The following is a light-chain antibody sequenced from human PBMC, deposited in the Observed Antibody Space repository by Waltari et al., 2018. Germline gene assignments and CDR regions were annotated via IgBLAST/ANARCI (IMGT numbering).Light chain of an antibody. V-gene: IGKV3-20*01. CDR2: GAS. Sequence: EIVLTQSPGTLSLSPGEGATLSCRASQSVSSSYLAWYQQKPGQAPRLLIHGASNRATDIPDRFTGSGSGTDFTLTINRLEPEDFAVYYCQQYGNSRGSFGQGTKLEIK. J-gene: IGKJ2*03. CDR3: QQYGNSRGS. CDR1: QSVSSSY.